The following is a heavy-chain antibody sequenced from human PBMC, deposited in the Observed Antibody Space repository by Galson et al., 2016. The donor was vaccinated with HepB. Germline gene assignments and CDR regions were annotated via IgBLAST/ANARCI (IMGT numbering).Heavy chain of an antibody. CDR2: VIRDGTT. D-gene: IGHD2-21*01. J-gene: IGHJ6*03. Sequence: SETLSLTCVVSGASISNPNWWNWVRQSPAKGLEWIGEVIRDGTTDYNPSFKSRVTMSVDTSKNQFSLELRSVTAADTAIYYCARGRMWSMGYYYYMDVWGKGTTVTVSS. V-gene: IGHV4-4*02. CDR3: ARGRMWSMGYYYYMDV. CDR1: GASISNPNW.